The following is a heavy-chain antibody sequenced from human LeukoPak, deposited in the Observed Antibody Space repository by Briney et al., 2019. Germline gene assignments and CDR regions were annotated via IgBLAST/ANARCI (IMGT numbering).Heavy chain of an antibody. CDR3: ARDPVVIDGYNVHDAFDI. J-gene: IGHJ3*02. CDR1: GGSISSSNW. V-gene: IGHV4-4*02. Sequence: SGTLSLTCAVSGGSISSSNWWSWVRQPPGKGLEWIGEIYHSGSTNYNPSLKSRVTISVDKSKNQFSLKLSSVTAADTAVYYCARDPVVIDGYNVHDAFDIWGQGTMVTVSS. CDR2: IYHSGST. D-gene: IGHD5-24*01.